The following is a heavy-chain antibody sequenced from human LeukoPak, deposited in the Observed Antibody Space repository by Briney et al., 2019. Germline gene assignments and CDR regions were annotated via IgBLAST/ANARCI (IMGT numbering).Heavy chain of an antibody. Sequence: SETLSLTCTVSDGPVWTGDYYWGWIRQSPGKGLEWIGNVFYTGRTYYNPSLKSLATISVDTSRNQFSLRLNSVTAADTAVYYCARYRIYYYDSGSYPEGYFDYWGQGTLVTVSS. CDR3: ARYRIYYYDSGSYPEGYFDY. J-gene: IGHJ4*02. CDR2: VFYTGRT. CDR1: DGPVWTGDYY. D-gene: IGHD1-26*01. V-gene: IGHV4-39*01.